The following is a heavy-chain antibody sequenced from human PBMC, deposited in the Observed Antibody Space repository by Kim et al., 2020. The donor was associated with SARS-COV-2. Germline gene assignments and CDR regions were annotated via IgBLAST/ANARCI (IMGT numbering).Heavy chain of an antibody. D-gene: IGHD3-16*01. Sequence: SETLSLTCTVSDGSISRNNYYWGWIRQPPGKGLEWIGSVYYSGSTYYNSSLKSRVTISVDTSKNQFSLKLSSVTAADTAVYYCPGGVQNYGMDVWGQGTTVTVSS. CDR1: DGSISRNNYY. CDR2: VYYSGST. J-gene: IGHJ6*02. CDR3: PGGVQNYGMDV. V-gene: IGHV4-39*01.